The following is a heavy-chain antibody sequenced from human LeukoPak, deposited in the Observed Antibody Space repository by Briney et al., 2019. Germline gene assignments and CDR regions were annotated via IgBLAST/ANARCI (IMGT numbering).Heavy chain of an antibody. Sequence: ASVKVSCTASGYTFTSYGISWVRQAPGQGLEWMGWISAYNGNTNYAQKLQGRVTMTTDTSTSTAYMELRSLRSDDTAVYYCARGNYDILTGYLFDYWGQGTLVTVSS. D-gene: IGHD3-9*01. CDR1: GYTFTSYG. J-gene: IGHJ4*02. V-gene: IGHV1-18*01. CDR2: ISAYNGNT. CDR3: ARGNYDILTGYLFDY.